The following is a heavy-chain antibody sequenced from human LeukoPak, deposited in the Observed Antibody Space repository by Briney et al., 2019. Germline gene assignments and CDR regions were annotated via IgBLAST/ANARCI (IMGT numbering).Heavy chain of an antibody. CDR1: GGSISSGGYY. D-gene: IGHD6-19*01. V-gene: IGHV4-31*03. CDR2: IYYSGST. Sequence: SETLSLTCTVSGGSISSGGYYWSWIRQHPGKGLEWIVYIYYSGSTYYNPSLKSRVTISVDTSKNQFSLKLSSVTAADTAVYYCARASGWGTYYFDYWGQGTLVTVSS. CDR3: ARASGWGTYYFDY. J-gene: IGHJ4*02.